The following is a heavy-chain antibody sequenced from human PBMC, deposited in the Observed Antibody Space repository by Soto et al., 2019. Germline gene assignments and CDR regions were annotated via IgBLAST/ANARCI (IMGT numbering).Heavy chain of an antibody. Sequence: QITLKESGPTLVKPTQTLTLTCTFSGFSLSTSGVSVGWIRQPPGKALECLAVIYWDDDKRYRPSLQSRLTVXXDTSKNQVVRIMTNMDPVDTATYYCTHRRGLGELYWGQGTLVTVSS. V-gene: IGHV2-5*02. J-gene: IGHJ4*02. CDR2: IYWDDDK. CDR3: THRRGLGELY. CDR1: GFSLSTSGVS. D-gene: IGHD3-10*01.